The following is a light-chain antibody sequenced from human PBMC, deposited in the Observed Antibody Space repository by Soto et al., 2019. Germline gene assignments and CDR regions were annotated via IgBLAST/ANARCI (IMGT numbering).Light chain of an antibody. Sequence: DIVVTQSPLSLPLNPLEPASITCRSSQSLLHRNGYNYLDWYLQRPGQSPQLLIYLGSNRASGVPDRFSGSGSGTFFTLTISRVEAEDIGVYYCMQAVKTVPITFGQGTRLEIK. CDR1: QSLLHRNGYNY. CDR3: MQAVKTVPIT. J-gene: IGKJ5*01. V-gene: IGKV2-28*01. CDR2: LGS.